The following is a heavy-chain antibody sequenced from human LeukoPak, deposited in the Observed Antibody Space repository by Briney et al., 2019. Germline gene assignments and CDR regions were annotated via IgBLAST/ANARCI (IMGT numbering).Heavy chain of an antibody. CDR3: ARDQMISAAGLDY. V-gene: IGHV3-30-3*01. D-gene: IGHD6-13*01. CDR2: ISYDGSNK. CDR1: GFAFPSFA. J-gene: IGHJ4*02. Sequence: PGRPRRLSCTASGFAFPSFAMHWVRQSPGKGLKWVAVISYDGSNKYFAVSVKGRFTISRDNSKNTLYLQMTSLRAEDTAVYYCARDQMISAAGLDYWGQGTLVTVSS.